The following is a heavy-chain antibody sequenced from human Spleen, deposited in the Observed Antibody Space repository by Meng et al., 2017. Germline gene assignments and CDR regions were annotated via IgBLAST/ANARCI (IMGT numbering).Heavy chain of an antibody. J-gene: IGHJ4*02. CDR3: VRDEDISAAGKLFGDY. CDR2: IDPRSGDT. CDR1: GYTFTAYW. D-gene: IGHD6-13*01. Sequence: ASVKVSCKPSGYTFTAYWLHWVRQAPGQGLDWMGRIDPRSGDTQYAQKFQGRVTMTRDTSISTTYMELSRLRSDDTAVYYCVRDEDISAAGKLFGDYWGQGTLVTCAS. V-gene: IGHV1-2*06.